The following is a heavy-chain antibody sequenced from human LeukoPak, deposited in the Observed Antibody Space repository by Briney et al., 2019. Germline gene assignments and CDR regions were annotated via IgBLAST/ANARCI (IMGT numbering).Heavy chain of an antibody. J-gene: IGHJ6*03. CDR1: GITFSSYG. CDR3: AKNGDRGAYCTGGTCYPYFYYYMDV. D-gene: IGHD2-15*01. V-gene: IGHV3-23*01. Sequence: AGGSLRLSCAASGITFSSYGMSWVRQAPGKGLEWASSISSTGGTTYYADSVKGRLTISRDNSKNTLYLQMNSLRAEDTAIYYCAKNGDRGAYCTGGTCYPYFYYYMDVWGKGTTVTI. CDR2: ISSTGGTT.